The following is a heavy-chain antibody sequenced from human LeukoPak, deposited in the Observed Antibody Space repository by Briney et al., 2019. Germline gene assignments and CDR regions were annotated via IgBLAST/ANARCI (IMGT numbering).Heavy chain of an antibody. J-gene: IGHJ4*02. CDR3: ARGSPYYYDSSGPGPFDY. CDR1: GFTFSDYY. CDR2: ISSNGSTI. Sequence: GGSLRLSCAASGFTFSDYYMSWIRQAPGKGLEWVSYISSNGSTIYYADSVKGRFTISRDNAKNSLYLQMNSLRAEDTAVYYCARGSPYYYDSSGPGPFDYWGQGTLVTVSS. D-gene: IGHD3-22*01. V-gene: IGHV3-11*01.